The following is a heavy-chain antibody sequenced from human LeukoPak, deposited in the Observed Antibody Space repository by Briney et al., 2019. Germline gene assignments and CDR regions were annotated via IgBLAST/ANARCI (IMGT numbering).Heavy chain of an antibody. V-gene: IGHV3-30*02. J-gene: IGHJ4*02. CDR1: GFSFNSYG. CDR3: AKDGVGTSTADF. CDR2: IRYDGSDK. D-gene: IGHD1-26*01. Sequence: GGSLRLSCAASGFSFNSYGMHWVRQAPGKGLEWVTFIRYDGSDKYYADSVKGRFTISRDNSKNMLYLEVNSLRPEDTAVYYCAKDGVGTSTADFWGQGTLVTVS.